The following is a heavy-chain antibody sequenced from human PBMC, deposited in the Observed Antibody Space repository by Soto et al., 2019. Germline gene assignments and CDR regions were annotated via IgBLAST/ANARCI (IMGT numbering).Heavy chain of an antibody. J-gene: IGHJ4*02. D-gene: IGHD5-12*01. V-gene: IGHV1-18*01. CDR2: ISAYNGNT. Sequence: ASVKVSGKASGYTFTSYGISWVRQAPGRGLEWMGWISAYNGNTNYAQKLQGRVTMTTDTSTSTAYMELRSLRSDDTAVYYCARVLAEEVAIDFDYWGQGTLVTVSS. CDR3: ARVLAEEVAIDFDY. CDR1: GYTFTSYG.